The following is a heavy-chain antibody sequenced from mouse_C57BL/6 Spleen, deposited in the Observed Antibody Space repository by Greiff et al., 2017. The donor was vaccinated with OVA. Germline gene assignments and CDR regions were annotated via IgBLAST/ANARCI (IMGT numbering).Heavy chain of an antibody. D-gene: IGHD2-3*01. J-gene: IGHJ3*01. CDR1: GYTFTDYN. CDR2: INPNNGGT. Sequence: EVQLQQSGPELVKPGASVKIPCKASGYTFTDYNMDWVKQSHGKSLEWIGDINPNNGGTIYNQKFKGKATLTVDKSSSTAYMELRSLTSEDTAVYYCARRRNGYYLWFAYWGQGTLVTVSA. V-gene: IGHV1-18*01. CDR3: ARRRNGYYLWFAY.